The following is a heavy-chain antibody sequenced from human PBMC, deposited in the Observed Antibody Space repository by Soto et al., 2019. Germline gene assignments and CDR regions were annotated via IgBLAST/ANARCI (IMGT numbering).Heavy chain of an antibody. J-gene: IGHJ3*02. V-gene: IGHV4-59*01. CDR2: IYYSGST. CDR3: ARDEYCSGGSCYSRGAFDI. D-gene: IGHD2-15*01. CDR1: GGSISSYY. Sequence: LSLTCTVSGGSISSYYWSWIRQPPGKGLEWIGYIYYSGSTNYNPSLKSRVTISVDTSKNQFSLKLSSVTAADTAVYYCARDEYCSGGSCYSRGAFDIWGQGTMVTVSS.